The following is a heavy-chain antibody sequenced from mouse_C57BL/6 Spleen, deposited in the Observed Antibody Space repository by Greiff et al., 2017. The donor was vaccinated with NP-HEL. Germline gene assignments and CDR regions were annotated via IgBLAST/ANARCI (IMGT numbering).Heavy chain of an antibody. V-gene: IGHV1-54*01. D-gene: IGHD1-1*01. CDR2: INPGSGGT. CDR3: AIDTTVVGNFDY. J-gene: IGHJ2*01. Sequence: VQLQQSGAELVRPGTSVKVSCKASGYAFTNYLIEWVKQRPGQGLEWIGVINPGSGGTNYNEKFKGKATLTADKSSSTAYMQLSSLTSEDSAVYFCAIDTTVVGNFDYWGQGTTLTVSS. CDR1: GYAFTNYL.